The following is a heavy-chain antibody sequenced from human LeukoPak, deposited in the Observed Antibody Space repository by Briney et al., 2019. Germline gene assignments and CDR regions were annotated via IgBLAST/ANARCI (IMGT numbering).Heavy chain of an antibody. D-gene: IGHD2-21*01. Sequence: PSETLSLTCTVSGGSISSYYWSWIRQPPGKGLEWIGYIYYSGNTYYNPSLKSRVTISIDTSKNQFSLKVTSVTAADTAVYYCARIVADDYYYYYGMDVWGQGTTVTVSS. J-gene: IGHJ6*02. CDR3: ARIVADDYYYYYGMDV. CDR2: IYYSGNT. V-gene: IGHV4-59*01. CDR1: GGSISSYY.